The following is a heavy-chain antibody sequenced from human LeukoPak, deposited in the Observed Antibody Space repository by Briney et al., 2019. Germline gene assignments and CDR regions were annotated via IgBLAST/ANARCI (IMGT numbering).Heavy chain of an antibody. J-gene: IGHJ4*02. D-gene: IGHD2-2*01. CDR1: GFTFSSYG. Sequence: AGGSLRLSCAASGFTFSSYGMHWVRQAPGKGLEWVAVIWYDGSNKYYADSVKGRFTISRDNPKNTLYLQMSSLRAEDTAVYYCARDSCSSTSCSIDYWGQGTLVTVSS. CDR3: ARDSCSSTSCSIDY. CDR2: IWYDGSNK. V-gene: IGHV3-33*01.